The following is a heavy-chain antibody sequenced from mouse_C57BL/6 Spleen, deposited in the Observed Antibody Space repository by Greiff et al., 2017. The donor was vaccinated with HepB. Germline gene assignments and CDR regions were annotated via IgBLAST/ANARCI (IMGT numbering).Heavy chain of an antibody. V-gene: IGHV10-1*01. CDR1: GFSFNTYA. CDR2: IRSKSNNYAT. J-gene: IGHJ1*03. CDR3: VRHRDYDWYFDV. D-gene: IGHD2-4*01. Sequence: EVKVEESGGGLVQPKGSLKLSCAASGFSFNTYAMNWVRQAPGKGLEWVARIRSKSNNYATYYADSVKDRFTISRDDSESMLYLQMNNLKTEDTAMYYCVRHRDYDWYFDVWGTGTTVTVSS.